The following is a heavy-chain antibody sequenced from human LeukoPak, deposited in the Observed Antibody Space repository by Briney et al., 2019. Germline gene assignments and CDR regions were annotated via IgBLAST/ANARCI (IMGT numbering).Heavy chain of an antibody. CDR1: GDSISSNSAA. Sequence: SQTLSLTCAISGDSISSNSAAWNWIRQSPSRGLEWLGRTYYRSKWYNDYAVSVKSRITINPDTSKNQFSLKLSSVTAADTAVYYCARRVIVVVPAARKCYYYMDVWGKGTTVTISS. CDR3: ARRVIVVVPAARKCYYYMDV. J-gene: IGHJ6*03. D-gene: IGHD2-2*01. CDR2: TYYRSKWYN. V-gene: IGHV6-1*01.